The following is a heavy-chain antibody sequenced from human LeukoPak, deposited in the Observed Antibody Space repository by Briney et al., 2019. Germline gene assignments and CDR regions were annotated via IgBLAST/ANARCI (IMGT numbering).Heavy chain of an antibody. CDR2: ISDSGGTT. V-gene: IGHV3-23*01. CDR3: AQDLAAVTTWDAFDI. Sequence: GGSLRLSCAASGFTFSSYAMSWVRQAPGKGLEWVSAISDSGGTTYYADSVKGRFTISRDNSKNTLYLQMHSLRAEDSAVYYCAQDLAAVTTWDAFDIWGQGTMVSVSS. J-gene: IGHJ3*02. D-gene: IGHD4-11*01. CDR1: GFTFSSYA.